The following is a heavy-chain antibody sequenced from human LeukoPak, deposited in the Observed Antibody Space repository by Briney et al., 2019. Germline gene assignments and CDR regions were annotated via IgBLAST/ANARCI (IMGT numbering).Heavy chain of an antibody. CDR1: GYTFTSYG. CDR2: ISAYNGNT. J-gene: IGHJ6*03. CDR3: ARDLSTIFGVVIPYYYYIDV. D-gene: IGHD3-3*01. V-gene: IGHV1-18*01. Sequence: ASVKVSCKASGYTFTSYGISWVRQAPGQGLEWMGWISAYNGNTNYAQKLQGRVTMTTDTSTSTAYMELRSLRSDDTAVYYCARDLSTIFGVVIPYYYYIDVWGKGTTVTVSS.